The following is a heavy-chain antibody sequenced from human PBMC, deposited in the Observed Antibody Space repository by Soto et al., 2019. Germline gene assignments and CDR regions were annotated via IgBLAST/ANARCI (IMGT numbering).Heavy chain of an antibody. CDR2: IKSKTDGGTT. D-gene: IGHD3-10*01. CDR3: TTELLLCFMELYDPTYYYDY. CDR1: GFTFSNAW. J-gene: IGHJ4*02. Sequence: GGSLRLSCAASGFTFSNAWMSWVRQAPGKGLEWVGRIKSKTDGGTTDYAAPVKGRFTISRDDSKNTLYLQMNSLKTEDTAVYYCTTELLLCFMELYDPTYYYDYWGQGTLVTVSS. V-gene: IGHV3-15*01.